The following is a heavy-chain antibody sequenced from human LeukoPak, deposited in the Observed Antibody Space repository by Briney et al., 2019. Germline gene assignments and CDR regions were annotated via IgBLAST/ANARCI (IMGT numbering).Heavy chain of an antibody. V-gene: IGHV3-23*01. D-gene: IGHD2-2*01. CDR2: ISGSGADT. CDR3: AKTGCTSTGCYENY. CDR1: GFTFSSHA. J-gene: IGHJ4*02. Sequence: AGYLRLSXAASGFTFSSHAMSWVRQAPGKGLEWVSVISGSGADTDYADSVKGRFTIYRHNSKNTLYLQMNSLRAEDTAIYYCAKTGCTSTGCYENYWGQGTLVTVSS.